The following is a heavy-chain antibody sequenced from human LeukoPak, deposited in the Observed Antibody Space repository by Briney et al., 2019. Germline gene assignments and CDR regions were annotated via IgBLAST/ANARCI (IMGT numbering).Heavy chain of an antibody. V-gene: IGHV1-2*02. CDR2: INPNSGGT. D-gene: IGHD3-3*01. J-gene: IGHJ4*02. CDR3: ARAELRFLEWLFSGYYFDY. Sequence: ASVKVSCKASGYTFTGYYMHWVRQAPGQGLEWMGWINPNSGGTNYAQKFQGRVTMTTDTSTSTAYMELRSLRSDDTAVYYCARAELRFLEWLFSGYYFDYWGQGTLVTVSS. CDR1: GYTFTGYY.